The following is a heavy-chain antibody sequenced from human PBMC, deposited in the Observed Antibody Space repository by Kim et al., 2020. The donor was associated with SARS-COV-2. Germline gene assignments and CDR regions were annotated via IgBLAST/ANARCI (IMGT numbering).Heavy chain of an antibody. V-gene: IGHV3-23*01. CDR3: ANPRQPDY. CDR1: GFTFSNYG. J-gene: IGHJ4*02. D-gene: IGHD6-13*01. Sequence: GGSLRRSCAASGFTFSNYGMTWVRQAPGKGLEWVSGISGSGDITTYADSVKGRFTISRDNSKNALYLQMSSLRAEDTAMYYCANPRQPDYWGQGTLVTVS. CDR2: ISGSGDIT.